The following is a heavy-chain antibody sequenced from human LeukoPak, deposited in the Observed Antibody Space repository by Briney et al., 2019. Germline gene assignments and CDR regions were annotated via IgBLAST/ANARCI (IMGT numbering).Heavy chain of an antibody. CDR2: LYSGGAT. J-gene: IGHJ4*02. Sequence: GGSLRLSCAASGFTVSSNYMSWIRQPAGKGLEWVSVLYSGGATFYADSVKGRFTISRDTSKNTLYLQMNDLRADDTAVYCRTKLKGWYGEGFFDYWGQGTLVTVSS. V-gene: IGHV3-53*01. CDR3: TKLKGWYGEGFFDY. CDR1: GFTVSSNY. D-gene: IGHD6-19*01.